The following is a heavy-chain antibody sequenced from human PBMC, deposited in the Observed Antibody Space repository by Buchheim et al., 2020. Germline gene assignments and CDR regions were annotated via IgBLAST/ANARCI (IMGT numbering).Heavy chain of an antibody. CDR1: GFTFSSHW. CDR2: IKSDGSSI. D-gene: IGHD3-10*01. V-gene: IGHV3-74*01. CDR3: AKDNTPGWFGP. Sequence: EVHLVESGGGLIQPGGSLRLSCAASGFTFSSHWMHWVRQAPGKGLVWVSRIKSDGSSISYADSVKGRFTISRDNVKNKLYLQMNSLRAEDTAVYYCAKDNTPGWFGPWGQGTL. J-gene: IGHJ5*02.